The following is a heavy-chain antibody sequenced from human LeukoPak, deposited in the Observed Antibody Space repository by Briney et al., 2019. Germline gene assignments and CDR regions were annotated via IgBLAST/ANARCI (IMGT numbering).Heavy chain of an antibody. Sequence: GRSLRLSCAASGFTFSSYGMHWVRQAPGKGLEWVAVISYDGSNTYYADSVKGRFTISRNNSKNMLYLQMNSLRAEDTAVYYCAKPYYYGSRSYMDYWGQGTLVTVSS. V-gene: IGHV3-30*18. J-gene: IGHJ4*02. CDR2: ISYDGSNT. D-gene: IGHD3-10*01. CDR3: AKPYYYGSRSYMDY. CDR1: GFTFSSYG.